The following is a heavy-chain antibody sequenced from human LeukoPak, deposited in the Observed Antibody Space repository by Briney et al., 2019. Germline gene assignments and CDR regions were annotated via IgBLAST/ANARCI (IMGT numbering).Heavy chain of an antibody. J-gene: IGHJ6*02. CDR2: ISAYNGNT. CDR1: GYTFTSYG. Sequence: ASVKVSCKASGYTFTSYGISWVRQAPGQGLEWMGWISAYNGNTNYAQKPQGRVTMTTDTSTSTAYMELRSLRSDDTAVYYCARTRYCSSTSCYDYGMDVWGQGTTVTVSS. V-gene: IGHV1-18*01. D-gene: IGHD2-2*01. CDR3: ARTRYCSSTSCYDYGMDV.